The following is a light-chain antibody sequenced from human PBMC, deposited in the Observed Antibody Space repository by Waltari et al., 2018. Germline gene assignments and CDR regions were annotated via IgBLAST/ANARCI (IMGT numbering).Light chain of an antibody. J-gene: IGLJ3*02. CDR3: SSSTSSSTLV. V-gene: IGLV2-14*01. CDR2: EVS. Sequence: QSALTQPASVSGSPGQSITISCTGTSSDVGAYNYVSWYQQRPGKAPKLMISEVSNRPAGVSNRFSCSKSGNTASLTISGLQAEDEADYYCSSSTSSSTLVFGGGTKLTVL. CDR1: SSDVGAYNY.